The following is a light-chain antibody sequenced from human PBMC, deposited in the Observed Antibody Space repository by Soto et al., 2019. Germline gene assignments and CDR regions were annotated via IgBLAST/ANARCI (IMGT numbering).Light chain of an antibody. CDR1: KNDIGLYDF. CDR3: KSYAGSNNYV. V-gene: IGLV2-8*01. J-gene: IGLJ1*01. CDR2: EVV. Sequence: QSSLTHPPSASGSPGQSVTISCTGTKNDIGLYDFVSWYQHHPGKAPRLIIYEVVQRPSGVPDRFSGSKSGNTASLTVSGLQAADEADYFCKSYAGSNNYVFGSGTKVTVL.